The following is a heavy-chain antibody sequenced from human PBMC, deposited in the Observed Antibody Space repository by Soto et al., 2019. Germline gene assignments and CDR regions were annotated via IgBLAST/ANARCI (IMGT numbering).Heavy chain of an antibody. D-gene: IGHD3-10*01. V-gene: IGHV3-74*01. CDR2: INSDGSST. J-gene: IGHJ5*02. Sequence: EVQLVESGGGLVQPGGSLRLSCAASGFTFSSYWMHWVRQAPGKGLVWVSRINSDGSSTSYADSVKGRFTISRDNAKNTLYLQTNSLRAEDTAVYYCARESGYYGSGSYNWFDPWGQGTLVTVSS. CDR1: GFTFSSYW. CDR3: ARESGYYGSGSYNWFDP.